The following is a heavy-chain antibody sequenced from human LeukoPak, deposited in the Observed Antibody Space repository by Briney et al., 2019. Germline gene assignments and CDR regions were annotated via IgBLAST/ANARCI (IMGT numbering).Heavy chain of an antibody. Sequence: PGGSLRLSCAASGFTFGDNAMHWVRQPPGKGLEGLSFISWNGHHSYYVDSVRGRFTISRDNNNNSVYLEMDSLRPEDSALYYCAKGQPRGSPGSAYLHFWGQGTLVAVSS. CDR2: ISWNGHHS. D-gene: IGHD3-22*01. CDR3: AKGQPRGSPGSAYLHF. J-gene: IGHJ4*02. CDR1: GFTFGDNA. V-gene: IGHV3-43D*03.